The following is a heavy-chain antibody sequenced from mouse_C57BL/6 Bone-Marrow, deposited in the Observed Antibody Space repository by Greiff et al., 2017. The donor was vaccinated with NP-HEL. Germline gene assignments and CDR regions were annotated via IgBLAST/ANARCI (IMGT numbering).Heavy chain of an antibody. J-gene: IGHJ2*01. Sequence: QVQLQQSGPGLVQPSQSLSITCTVSGFSLTSYGVHWVRQSPGKGLEWLGVIWSGGSTAYNAAFISSLSISKDNSKSQVFFKMNNLQADDTAIYYCARVGPYYYGRGIDYWGQGTTLTVSS. CDR3: ARVGPYYYGRGIDY. CDR1: GFSLTSYG. V-gene: IGHV2-2*01. CDR2: IWSGGST. D-gene: IGHD1-1*01.